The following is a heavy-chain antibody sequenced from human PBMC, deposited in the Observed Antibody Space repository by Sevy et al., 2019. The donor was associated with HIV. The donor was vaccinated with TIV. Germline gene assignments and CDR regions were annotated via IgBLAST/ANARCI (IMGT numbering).Heavy chain of an antibody. J-gene: IGHJ5*02. D-gene: IGHD2-15*01. CDR2: IGRSGDIT. V-gene: IGHV3-23*01. CDR3: GEGDAWSRRVGIDP. CDR1: GFIFSDYY. Sequence: GGSLRLSCTASGFIFSDYYMSWVRQVPGKRLEWVSSIGRSGDITGYGDSVKGRFTVSRDDSRNTLYLHMNSLGVEDRAGYDCGEGDAWSRRVGIDPWGQGTLVTVSS.